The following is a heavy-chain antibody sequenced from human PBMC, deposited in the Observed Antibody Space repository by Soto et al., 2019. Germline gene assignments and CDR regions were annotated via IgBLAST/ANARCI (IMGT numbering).Heavy chain of an antibody. Sequence: QGQLVQYGVEVKKPGASVKVSCSASGNTFTNFGVTWVRQAPGQGLEWMGWISPDTDDPSYAQKFPGRVTMTIDTSTSTAYLELRSLTSDATAVYYCARVIPGAEAWFHPWGQGTLVTVSS. CDR1: GNTFTNFG. CDR3: ARVIPGAEAWFHP. CDR2: ISPDTDDP. V-gene: IGHV1-18*01. D-gene: IGHD2-2*01. J-gene: IGHJ5*02.